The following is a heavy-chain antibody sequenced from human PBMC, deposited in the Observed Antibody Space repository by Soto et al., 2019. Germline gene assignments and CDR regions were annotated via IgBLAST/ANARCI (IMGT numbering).Heavy chain of an antibody. V-gene: IGHV3-48*03. D-gene: IGHD3-16*01. Sequence: GGSLRLSCAVSGFSFTNYEMNWVRQAPGKGLEWIAYIGLSGDTIYYADSVKGRFTISRDHTKNSLELQMNSLRADDTALYYCARESFSASPNFFDYWGRGTQVTVSS. J-gene: IGHJ4*02. CDR2: IGLSGDTI. CDR1: GFSFTNYE. CDR3: ARESFSASPNFFDY.